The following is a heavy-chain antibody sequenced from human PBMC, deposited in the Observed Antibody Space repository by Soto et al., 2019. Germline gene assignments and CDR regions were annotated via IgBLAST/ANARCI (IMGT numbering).Heavy chain of an antibody. CDR2: IYPGDSDT. V-gene: IGHV5-51*01. D-gene: IGHD2-21*01. J-gene: IGHJ3*01. CDR1: GDTFNTYW. CDR3: ARQKLWMATINNDAFDV. Sequence: PGESLKISCWGSGDTFNTYWIGWVRQMPGKGLEWMGFIYPGDSDTTYSPSFQGQVTISVDKSISTAYLQWSSLKVSDTAIYYCARQKLWMATINNDAFDVWGKGTKVTV.